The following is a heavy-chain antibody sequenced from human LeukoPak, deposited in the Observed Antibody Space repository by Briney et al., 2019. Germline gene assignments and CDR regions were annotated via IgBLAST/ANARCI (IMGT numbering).Heavy chain of an antibody. Sequence: PGGSLRLSCAASGFTFSSYAMSWVRQAPGKGLEWVSAIRGSGGSTYYADSAKGRFTITRDNSKNTLYLQMNSLRAEDTAVYYCAKDKRPSLVAGTYAYWGQGTLVTVSS. J-gene: IGHJ4*02. CDR1: GFTFSSYA. V-gene: IGHV3-23*01. CDR2: IRGSGGST. CDR3: AKDKRPSLVAGTYAY. D-gene: IGHD6-19*01.